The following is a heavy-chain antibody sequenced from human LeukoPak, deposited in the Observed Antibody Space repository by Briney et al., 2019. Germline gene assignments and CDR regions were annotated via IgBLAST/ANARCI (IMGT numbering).Heavy chain of an antibody. CDR2: ISAYNGNT. CDR3: ARDSSHRYYYDSSGYYVLFNY. Sequence: ASVKVSCKASGGTFNTYAISWVRQAPGQGLEWMGWISAYNGNTNYAQKLQGRVTMTTDTSTSTAYMELRSLRSDDTAVYYCARDSSHRYYYDSSGYYVLFNYWGQGTLVTVSS. J-gene: IGHJ4*02. D-gene: IGHD3-22*01. V-gene: IGHV1-18*01. CDR1: GGTFNTYA.